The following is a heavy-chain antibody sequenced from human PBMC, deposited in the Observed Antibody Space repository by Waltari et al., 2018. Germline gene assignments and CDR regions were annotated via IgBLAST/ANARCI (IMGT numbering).Heavy chain of an antibody. V-gene: IGHV4-39*02. CDR2: IDYSGNT. Sequence: QLQLQESGPGLVKSSETLSLTCTVSGGSISSSGYYWGWIRQPPGKGLEWIGTIDYSGNTYSNPSLKRRVTISVDTSKRQFSRKLNSVTAADTAVYYCVRDFGDHRTDYWGQGTLVTVSS. CDR1: GGSISSSGYY. J-gene: IGHJ4*02. D-gene: IGHD4-17*01. CDR3: VRDFGDHRTDY.